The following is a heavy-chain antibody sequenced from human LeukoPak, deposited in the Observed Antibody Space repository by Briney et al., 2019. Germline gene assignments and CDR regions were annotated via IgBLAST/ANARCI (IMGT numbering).Heavy chain of an antibody. J-gene: IGHJ4*02. Sequence: PSETLSVTCTDPGGSISSYFWSSIRQTPGKGLGWIGYIYYSGSTNYNPSLKSRVTISVDTSKNQFSLKLSSVTAADTAVYYCARDRGRYFDYWGQGTLVTVSS. CDR3: ARDRGRYFDY. D-gene: IGHD3-10*01. CDR2: IYYSGST. V-gene: IGHV4-59*01. CDR1: GGSISSYF.